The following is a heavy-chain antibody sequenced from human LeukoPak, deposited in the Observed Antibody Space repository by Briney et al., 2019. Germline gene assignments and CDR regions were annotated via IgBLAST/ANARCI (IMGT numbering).Heavy chain of an antibody. CDR1: GGSIISSNYY. D-gene: IGHD6-13*01. V-gene: IGHV4-61*02. CDR2: IYTSGST. Sequence: PSETLSLTCTVSGGSIISSNYYWSWIRQPAGKGLEWIGRIYTSGSTNYNPSLNSRVTISVDTSKNQFSLKLISVTAADTAVYYCARAGLAAAVPYYFDYWGQGTLVTVSS. CDR3: ARAGLAAAVPYYFDY. J-gene: IGHJ4*02.